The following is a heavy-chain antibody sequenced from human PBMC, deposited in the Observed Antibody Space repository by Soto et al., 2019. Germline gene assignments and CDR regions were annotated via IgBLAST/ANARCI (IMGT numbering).Heavy chain of an antibody. CDR3: ARRARPMGCSGGSRYDPSFDY. V-gene: IGHV4-39*01. CDR2: IYYSGST. Sequence: QLQLQESGPGLVKPSETLSLTCTVSGGSISSSSYYWGWIRQPPGKGLEWIGSIYYSGSTYYNPSLKRRVTISVDTSKNQFSLKLSSVTAADTAVYYCARRARPMGCSGGSRYDPSFDYWGQGTLVTVSS. J-gene: IGHJ4*02. D-gene: IGHD2-15*01. CDR1: GGSISSSSYY.